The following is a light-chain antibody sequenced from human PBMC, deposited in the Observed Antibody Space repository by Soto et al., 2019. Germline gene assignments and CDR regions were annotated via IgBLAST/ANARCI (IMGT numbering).Light chain of an antibody. V-gene: IGKV3-20*01. CDR2: GTS. Sequence: VLTQSPCTLSLSPGERATLSCRDSQSISSSYLAWYQQKPGQAPRLLIYGTSSRPTGIPDRFTGSGSGTDFTLTIRRLEPDDFAVYFCQQYGSLTLTFGGGTKVDIK. J-gene: IGKJ4*01. CDR1: QSISSSY. CDR3: QQYGSLTLT.